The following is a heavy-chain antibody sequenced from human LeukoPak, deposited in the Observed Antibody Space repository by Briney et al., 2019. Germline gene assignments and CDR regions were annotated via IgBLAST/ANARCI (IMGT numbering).Heavy chain of an antibody. V-gene: IGHV3-74*01. CDR1: GFTFSSYW. Sequence: GGSLRLSCAASGFTFSSYWMHWVRQAPGKGLVWVSRINSDGSSTTYADSVKGRFTISRDNVKNTLYLQMNSLRAEDTAMYYCAKDRTGYNALEYWGQGTLVTASS. J-gene: IGHJ4*02. D-gene: IGHD3/OR15-3a*01. CDR2: INSDGSST. CDR3: AKDRTGYNALEY.